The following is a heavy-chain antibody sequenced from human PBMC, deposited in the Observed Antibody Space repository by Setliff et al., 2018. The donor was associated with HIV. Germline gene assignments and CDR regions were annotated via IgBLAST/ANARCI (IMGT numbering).Heavy chain of an antibody. CDR3: ARDRPSSSWYFNAFDI. Sequence: PSETLSLTCTVSGGSISSGDYYWTWIRQPPGKRLEWIGYIYYSGSTNYNPSLKSRVTISVDTSKNQFSLKLTSVTAADTAVYYCARDRPSSSWYFNAFDIWGQGTMVTVS. J-gene: IGHJ3*02. D-gene: IGHD6-13*01. CDR1: GGSISSGDYY. CDR2: IYYSGST. V-gene: IGHV4-61*08.